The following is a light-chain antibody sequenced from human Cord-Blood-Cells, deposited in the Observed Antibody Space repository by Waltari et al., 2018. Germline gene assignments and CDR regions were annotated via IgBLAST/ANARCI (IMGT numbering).Light chain of an antibody. V-gene: IGKV1-5*01. CDR1: QSISSW. Sequence: DIQMTQSPSTLSASVGDRVTITCRASQSISSWLAWYQQKPGKAPKLLIYDASSLESGVPSSISGGGSGAEFTLTIRSLQPGDFATYCCQQYNSYSWTFGQGTKVEIK. CDR2: DAS. J-gene: IGKJ1*01. CDR3: QQYNSYSWT.